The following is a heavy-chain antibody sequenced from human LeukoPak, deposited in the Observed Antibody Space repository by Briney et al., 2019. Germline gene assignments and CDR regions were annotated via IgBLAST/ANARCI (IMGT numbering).Heavy chain of an antibody. J-gene: IGHJ6*03. CDR2: INSDGSST. V-gene: IGHV3-74*01. D-gene: IGHD6-13*01. CDR3: AKVDRGDYSSSPVPYYNYYMNV. CDR1: GFTFSSYW. Sequence: GGSLRLSCAASGFTFSSYWMHWVRQAPGKGLVWVSRINSDGSSTSYADSVKGRFTISRDNAKNLLYLHMNSLRVEDTAVYYCAKVDRGDYSSSPVPYYNYYMNVWGKGTTVTVSS.